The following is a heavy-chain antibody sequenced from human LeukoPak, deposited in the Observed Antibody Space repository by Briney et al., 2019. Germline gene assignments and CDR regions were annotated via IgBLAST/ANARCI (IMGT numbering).Heavy chain of an antibody. J-gene: IGHJ6*03. V-gene: IGHV4-38-2*02. Sequence: SETLSLTCTVSGYSISSGYYWGWIRQPPGKGLEWIASSYHSGTTYYNPSLKSRVTISVDTSKNQFSLKLSSVTAADTAVYFCARTYCGGDCRGYYYHYYMDVWGKGTTVTISS. CDR1: GYSISSGYY. CDR3: ARTYCGGDCRGYYYHYYMDV. CDR2: SYHSGTT. D-gene: IGHD2-21*02.